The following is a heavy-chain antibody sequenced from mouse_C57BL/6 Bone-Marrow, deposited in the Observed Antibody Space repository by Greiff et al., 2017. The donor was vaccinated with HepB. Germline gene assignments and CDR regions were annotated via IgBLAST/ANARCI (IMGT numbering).Heavy chain of an antibody. CDR1: GFTFSDFY. CDR3: ARDGYSKYYAMDY. D-gene: IGHD2-5*01. V-gene: IGHV7-1*01. J-gene: IGHJ4*01. CDR2: SRNKANDYTT. Sequence: EVQVVESGGGLVQSGRSLRLSCATSGFTFSDFYMEWVRQAPGKGLEWIAASRNKANDYTTEYSASVKGRFIVSRDTSQSILYLQMNALRAEDTAIYYCARDGYSKYYAMDYWGQGTSVTVSS.